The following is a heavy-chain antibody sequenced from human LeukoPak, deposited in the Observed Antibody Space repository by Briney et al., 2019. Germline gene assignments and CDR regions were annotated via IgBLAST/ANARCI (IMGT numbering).Heavy chain of an antibody. CDR2: ISYDGSNK. CDR3: ARGGSDTAMAHDY. CDR1: GFTFSSYV. J-gene: IGHJ4*02. Sequence: GGSLRLSCAASGFTFSSYVMHWVRQAPGKGLEWVAVISYDGSNKYYAESVKGRFTISRDDAKNTLYLQLNSLRAEDTAVYFCARGGSDTAMAHDYWGQGTLVTVSS. D-gene: IGHD5-18*01. V-gene: IGHV3-30-3*01.